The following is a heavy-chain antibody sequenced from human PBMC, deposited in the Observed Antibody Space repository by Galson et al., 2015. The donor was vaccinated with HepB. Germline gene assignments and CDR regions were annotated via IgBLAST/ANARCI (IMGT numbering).Heavy chain of an antibody. D-gene: IGHD6-6*01. CDR1: GFTFSSYG. CDR2: IWYDGSNK. V-gene: IGHV3-33*01. J-gene: IGHJ6*03. CDR3: ARDPRGSSSSTPDYYYYMDV. Sequence: SLRLSCAASGFTFSSYGMHWVRQAPGKGLEWVAVIWYDGSNKYYADSVKGRFTISRDNSKNTLYLQMNSLRAEDTAVYYCARDPRGSSSSTPDYYYYMDVWGKGTT.